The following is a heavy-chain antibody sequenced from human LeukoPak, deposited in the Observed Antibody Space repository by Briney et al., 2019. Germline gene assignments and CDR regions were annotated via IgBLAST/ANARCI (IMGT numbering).Heavy chain of an antibody. V-gene: IGHV4-34*01. CDR1: GGSFSAYY. CDR3: ARDPGGNSEGGY. CDR2: INHSGSS. J-gene: IGHJ4*02. D-gene: IGHD4-23*01. Sequence: SETLSLTCAVYGGSFSAYYWTWIRQPPGKGLEWIGEINHSGSSNYNSSLRSRVTISVDTSYKQFSLRLSSVTAADTAVYYCARDPGGNSEGGYWGQGTLVTVSS.